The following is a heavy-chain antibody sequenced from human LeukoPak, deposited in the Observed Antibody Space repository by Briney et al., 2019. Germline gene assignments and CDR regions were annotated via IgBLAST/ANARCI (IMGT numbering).Heavy chain of an antibody. CDR3: ASYYCSSGSCYFDT. CDR2: IYRGDT. V-gene: IGHV3-53*01. Sequence: PGGSLRLSCAVSGFTAGNNYLSWFRRAPGKGVEGVSVIYRGDTYYADSVKGRFTISRDDSKNTVFLQMNRLRADDTAVYFCASYYCSSGSCYFDTWGQGTLVAVSS. D-gene: IGHD2-15*01. CDR1: GFTAGNNY. J-gene: IGHJ4*02.